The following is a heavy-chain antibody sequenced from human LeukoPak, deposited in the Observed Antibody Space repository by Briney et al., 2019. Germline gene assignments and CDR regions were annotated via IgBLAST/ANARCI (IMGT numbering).Heavy chain of an antibody. D-gene: IGHD3-22*01. CDR3: ARVSNYDSSGYQIPIDAFDI. CDR1: GGSISSSSYY. V-gene: IGHV4-39*07. Sequence: PSETLSLTCTVSGGSISSSSYYWGWIRQPPGKGLEWIASIYYSGSTYYNASLKSRVTISVDTSTTQFSLKLSSVTAADTAVYYCARVSNYDSSGYQIPIDAFDIWGQGTMVTVSS. CDR2: IYYSGST. J-gene: IGHJ3*02.